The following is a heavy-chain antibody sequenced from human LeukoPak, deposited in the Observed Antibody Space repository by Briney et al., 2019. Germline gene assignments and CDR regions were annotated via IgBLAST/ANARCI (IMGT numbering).Heavy chain of an antibody. Sequence: GGSLKISCKGSGSLFTNYWIAWVRRMPGKGLEWMGIINPVNSDTTYSPSFLGRVTMSVGKSIETAYLQWSSLEASDTAIYYCARHDLPVDCTSSSCPYGSWFDPWGRGTQVTVST. D-gene: IGHD2-2*01. V-gene: IGHV5-51*01. CDR3: ARHDLPVDCTSSSCPYGSWFDP. CDR1: GSLFTNYW. CDR2: INPVNSDT. J-gene: IGHJ5*02.